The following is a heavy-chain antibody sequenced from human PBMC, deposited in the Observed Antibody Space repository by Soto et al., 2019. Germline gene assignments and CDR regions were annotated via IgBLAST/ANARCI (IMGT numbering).Heavy chain of an antibody. V-gene: IGHV3-74*01. CDR3: ARAGRRTHDYSIWGIHDY. Sequence: PGGSLRLSCAASRLTFSSYWMHWVRQAPGKGLVWVSRINSDGSSTSYADSVKGRFTISRDNAKNTLYLQMNSLRAEDTAVYYCARAGRRTHDYSIWGIHDYWGQGTLVTVS. J-gene: IGHJ4*02. CDR2: INSDGSST. D-gene: IGHD4-4*01. CDR1: RLTFSSYW.